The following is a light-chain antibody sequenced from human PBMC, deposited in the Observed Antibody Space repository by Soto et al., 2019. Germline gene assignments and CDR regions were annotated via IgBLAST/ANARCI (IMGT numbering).Light chain of an antibody. Sequence: IVMTQFPDSLAVSLGERATINCKSSQRVLYSSNNKNYLAWYQQKPGQPPKLLIYWASTRESGVPDRFSGSGSGTDFTLTISCLQAEDLAVYYCQQYFRPWTFGQGTKVEIK. V-gene: IGKV4-1*01. J-gene: IGKJ1*01. CDR2: WAS. CDR3: QQYFRPWT. CDR1: QRVLYSSNNKNY.